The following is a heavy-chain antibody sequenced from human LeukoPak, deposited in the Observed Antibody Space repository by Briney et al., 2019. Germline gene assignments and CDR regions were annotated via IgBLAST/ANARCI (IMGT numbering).Heavy chain of an antibody. V-gene: IGHV3-53*01. CDR3: AGDFGYYYDSSGYAHGWFDP. Sequence: GGSLRLSCAASGFTVSSNYMSWVRQAPGKGLEWVSVIYSGGSTYYADSVKGRFTISRDNSKNTLYLQMNSLRADDTAVYYCAGDFGYYYDSSGYAHGWFDPWGQGTLVTVSS. D-gene: IGHD3-22*01. J-gene: IGHJ5*02. CDR1: GFTVSSNY. CDR2: IYSGGST.